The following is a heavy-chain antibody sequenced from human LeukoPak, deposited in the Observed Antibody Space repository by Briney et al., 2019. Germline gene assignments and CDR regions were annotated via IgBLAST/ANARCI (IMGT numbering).Heavy chain of an antibody. D-gene: IGHD5-18*01. CDR3: ARLSPRGYSYGPGY. Sequence: SETLSLTCTVSGGSISSYYWSWIRQPPGKGLEWIGYIYDSGSTNYYPSLKSRVTISVDTSKNQFSLKLSSVTAADTAVYYCARLSPRGYSYGPGYWGQGTLVTVSS. CDR2: IYDSGST. CDR1: GGSISSYY. J-gene: IGHJ4*02. V-gene: IGHV4-59*01.